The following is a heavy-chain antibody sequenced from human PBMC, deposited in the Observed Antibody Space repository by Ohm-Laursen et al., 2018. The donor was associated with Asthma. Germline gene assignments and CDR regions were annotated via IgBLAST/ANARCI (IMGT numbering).Heavy chain of an antibody. CDR2: INSDGRNT. CDR3: VRERVHLAGENWFDP. D-gene: IGHD3-10*01. J-gene: IGHJ5*02. V-gene: IGHV3-74*01. Sequence: SLRLSCTAFGFTFTTFWMHWVRQAPGKGLVWASRINSDGRNTIYADSVKGQFTISRDNAKNTLYLQMNSLTVEDTGVYFCVRERVHLAGENWFDPWGQGTLVTISS. CDR1: GFTFTTFW.